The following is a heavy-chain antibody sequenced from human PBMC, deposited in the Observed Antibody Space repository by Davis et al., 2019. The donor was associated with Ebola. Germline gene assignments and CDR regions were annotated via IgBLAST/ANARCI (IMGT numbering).Heavy chain of an antibody. Sequence: ASVKVSCKASGYTFTSYGINWVRQAPGQGLEWMGWISAYNGKTNYAQMLQGRVTMTTDTSTNTAYMELRRLRSDDTAVYYCAREGFYFYGMDVWGQGTTVTVSS. J-gene: IGHJ6*02. V-gene: IGHV1-18*01. CDR3: AREGFYFYGMDV. CDR1: GYTFTSYG. CDR2: ISAYNGKT. D-gene: IGHD2/OR15-2a*01.